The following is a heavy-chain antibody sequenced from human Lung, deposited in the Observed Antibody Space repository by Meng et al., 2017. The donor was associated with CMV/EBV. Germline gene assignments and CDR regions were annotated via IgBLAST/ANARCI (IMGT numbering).Heavy chain of an antibody. CDR1: GFTFSGYE. D-gene: IGHD6-13*01. J-gene: IGHJ6*02. Sequence: GESLKISCVASGFTFSGYEMNWVRQAPGKGLEWVSYISSSSPIYYVDSVKGRFTVSRDNAKNSPYLQMNSLRAEDTAVYYCARVSRRGTAASYSMDVWGQGTTVXVSS. CDR3: ARVSRRGTAASYSMDV. CDR2: ISSSSPI. V-gene: IGHV3-48*03.